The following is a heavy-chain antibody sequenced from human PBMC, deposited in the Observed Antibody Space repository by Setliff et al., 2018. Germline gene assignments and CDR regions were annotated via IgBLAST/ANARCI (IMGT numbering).Heavy chain of an antibody. Sequence: PSETLSLTCTVSGGSFTPYYWSWIRQPPGKGLEWIGYVYYSGTAYYNPSLKSRVTVIVDTSKNQVSLRLSSVTAADTAVYYCARGGTFRYFDYWGQGTPVTVSS. CDR1: GGSFTPYY. D-gene: IGHD5-12*01. CDR2: VYYSGTA. J-gene: IGHJ4*02. CDR3: ARGGTFRYFDY. V-gene: IGHV4-59*01.